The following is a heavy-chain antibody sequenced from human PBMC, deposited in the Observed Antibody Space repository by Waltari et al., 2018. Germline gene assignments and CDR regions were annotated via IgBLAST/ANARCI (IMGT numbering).Heavy chain of an antibody. D-gene: IGHD3-9*01. CDR3: ARGGAPIWMTGYYNPGYFDY. CDR2: IKQDGSEK. Sequence: EVQLVESGGGLVQPGGYLRLSCAASGFTFSSYWMSWVSRAPGKGLEWVANIKQDGSEKYYVDSVKGRFTISRDNAKNSLYLQMNSLRAEDTAVYYCARGGAPIWMTGYYNPGYFDYWGQGTLVTVSS. CDR1: GFTFSSYW. V-gene: IGHV3-7*01. J-gene: IGHJ4*02.